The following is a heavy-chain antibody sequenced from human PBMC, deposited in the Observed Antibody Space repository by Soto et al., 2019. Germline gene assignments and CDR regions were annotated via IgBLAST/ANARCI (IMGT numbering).Heavy chain of an antibody. CDR3: ARARGYSYGYVDY. Sequence: QVQLVESGGGVVQPGRSQRLSCAASGFTFSSYGMHWVRQAPGKGLEWVAVIWYDGSNKYYADSVKGRFTISRDSSKNTLYLQMNSLRAEDTAMYYCARARGYSYGYVDYWGQGTLVTVSS. J-gene: IGHJ4*02. CDR2: IWYDGSNK. V-gene: IGHV3-33*01. CDR1: GFTFSSYG. D-gene: IGHD5-18*01.